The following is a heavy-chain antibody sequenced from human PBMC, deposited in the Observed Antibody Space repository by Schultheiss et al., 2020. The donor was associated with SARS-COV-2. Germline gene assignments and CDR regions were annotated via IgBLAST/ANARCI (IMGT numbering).Heavy chain of an antibody. D-gene: IGHD2-2*02. J-gene: IGHJ4*02. CDR1: GFTFSDQY. V-gene: IGHV3-72*01. CDR3: AKAPYQLLYNDY. Sequence: GESLKISCVVSGFTFSDQYMDWVRQAPGKGLEWIGRSRNKAKSYTTEYAASVKGRFTISRDDSKNSLFLHMDSLKTEDTAVYYCAKAPYQLLYNDYWGQGTLVTVSS. CDR2: SRNKAKSYTT.